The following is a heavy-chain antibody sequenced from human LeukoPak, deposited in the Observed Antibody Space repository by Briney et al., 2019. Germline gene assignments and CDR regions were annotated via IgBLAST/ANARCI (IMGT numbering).Heavy chain of an antibody. CDR3: TRGSYGDYEY. Sequence: GGSLRLSCSASRFTFRSYTMNWVRQAPGKGLEWVSSIDSSSSYIYYADSVKGRFTISRDNAQNSLYLQMNSLRAEDTAVYYCTRGSYGDYEYWGQGILVTVSS. CDR2: IDSSSSYI. D-gene: IGHD4-17*01. J-gene: IGHJ4*02. CDR1: RFTFRSYT. V-gene: IGHV3-21*01.